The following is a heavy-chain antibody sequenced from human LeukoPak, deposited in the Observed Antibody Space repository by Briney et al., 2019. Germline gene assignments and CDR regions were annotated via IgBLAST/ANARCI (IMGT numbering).Heavy chain of an antibody. Sequence: TSETLSLTCTLSGGPISKYYWSWIRQPPGKGLEWIGYDYYRGSTNFNPSLKSRVSMSVDTSKKQISLKLTSVTAADTAVYFCAKEAAAGFDYWGQGILVTVS. CDR2: DYYRGST. CDR1: GGPISKYY. CDR3: AKEAAAGFDY. V-gene: IGHV4-59*01. J-gene: IGHJ4*02. D-gene: IGHD6-13*01.